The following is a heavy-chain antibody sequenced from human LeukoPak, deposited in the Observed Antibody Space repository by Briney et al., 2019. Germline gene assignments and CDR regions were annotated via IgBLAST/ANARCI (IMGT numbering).Heavy chain of an antibody. Sequence: TSETLSLTCTVSGGSVSNSLYYWSWIRQPPGKGLEWIGYIYYNGDTNYNPSLKSRVIISIDTSSNQFSLGLNSMTAADTAVYYRARGMKDAFDIWGQGTMVTVSS. CDR3: ARGMKDAFDI. J-gene: IGHJ3*02. CDR2: IYYNGDT. CDR1: GGSVSNSLYY. D-gene: IGHD6-13*01. V-gene: IGHV4-61*01.